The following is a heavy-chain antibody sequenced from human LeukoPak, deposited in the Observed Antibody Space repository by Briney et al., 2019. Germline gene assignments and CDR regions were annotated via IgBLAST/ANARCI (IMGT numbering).Heavy chain of an antibody. Sequence: GGSLRLSCAASGFTFSSYSMHWVRQAPGKGLEWVAVISYDGSNKYYADSVKGRFTISRDNSKNTLYLQMNSLRAEDTAVYYCAKAGDIVVVPAAPCAWGQGTMVTVSS. J-gene: IGHJ3*01. D-gene: IGHD2-2*01. V-gene: IGHV3-30*18. CDR2: ISYDGSNK. CDR3: AKAGDIVVVPAAPCA. CDR1: GFTFSSYS.